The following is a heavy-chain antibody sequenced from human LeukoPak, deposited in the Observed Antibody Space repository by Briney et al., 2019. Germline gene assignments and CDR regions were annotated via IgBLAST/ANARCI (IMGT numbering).Heavy chain of an antibody. J-gene: IGHJ4*02. CDR2: INKKGGT. V-gene: IGHV4-30-4*01. CDR1: SDSISSGDYY. D-gene: IGHD4-17*01. CDR3: AREHKSYGDYPYYFDS. Sequence: SQTLSLTCTVSSDSISSGDYYWRWIRQPAGKGLEFIGYINKKGGTFYNPPLKSRGSISIDTSKNQFSLKLTSVTAADTAVYFCAREHKSYGDYPYYFDSWGQGTLVTVSS.